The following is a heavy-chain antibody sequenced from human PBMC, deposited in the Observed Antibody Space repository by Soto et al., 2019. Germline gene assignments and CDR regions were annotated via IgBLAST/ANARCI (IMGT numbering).Heavy chain of an antibody. CDR1: GFAVSSNY. D-gene: IGHD3-10*01. V-gene: IGHV3-66*01. J-gene: IGHJ6*02. CDR3: ARDHIRLSMVRGVNIYYYSGMDV. CDR2: IYSDGST. Sequence: GGSLRLSCAASGFAVSSNYMNWVRQAPGKGLEWVSLIYSDGSTYYTDSVKGRFIISRDNSKNTLYLQMNSLRVEDTAVYYCARDHIRLSMVRGVNIYYYSGMDVWGQGTMVTVSS.